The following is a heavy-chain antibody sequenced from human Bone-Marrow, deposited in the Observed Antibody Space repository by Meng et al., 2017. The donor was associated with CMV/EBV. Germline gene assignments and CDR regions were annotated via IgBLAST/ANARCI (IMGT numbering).Heavy chain of an antibody. J-gene: IGHJ4*02. D-gene: IGHD3-3*02. CDR2: INHSGST. CDR3: ARERQIGARYVIFFAN. V-gene: IGHV4-34*01. CDR1: GGSFSGYY. Sequence: SETLSLTCAVYGGSFSGYYWSWIRQPPGKGLEWIGEINHSGSTNYNPSLKSRVTISVDTSKNQFSLKLSSVTAADTAVYYCARERQIGARYVIFFANRGQGTLVTFSS.